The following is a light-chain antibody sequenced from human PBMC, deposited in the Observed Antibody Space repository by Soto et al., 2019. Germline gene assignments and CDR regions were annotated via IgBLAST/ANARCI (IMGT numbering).Light chain of an antibody. V-gene: IGKV1-9*01. Sequence: QLTQSPSSLSASIGDRVTITCRASQGVGSFLAWYQQKPGKAPNLLIYAASTLQGGVPSRFSGSGSGTDFTLTISSLQPEDFATFYCLQLNSYPPTFGGGTKGDIK. CDR2: AAS. CDR1: QGVGSF. CDR3: LQLNSYPPT. J-gene: IGKJ4*01.